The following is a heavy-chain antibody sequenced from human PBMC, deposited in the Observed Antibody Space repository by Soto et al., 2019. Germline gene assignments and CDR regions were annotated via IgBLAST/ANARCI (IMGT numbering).Heavy chain of an antibody. CDR2: INPNSGGT. J-gene: IGHJ4*02. CDR1: GCTFTGYY. Sequence: ASVKVSCKASGCTFTGYYMHWVRHAPGQGLEWMGWINPNSGGTNYAQKFQGWVTMTRDTSISTAYMELSRLRSDDTAVYYCARDARGDEAPMDYWGQGTLVTVSP. CDR3: ARDARGDEAPMDY. V-gene: IGHV1-2*04. D-gene: IGHD3-10*01.